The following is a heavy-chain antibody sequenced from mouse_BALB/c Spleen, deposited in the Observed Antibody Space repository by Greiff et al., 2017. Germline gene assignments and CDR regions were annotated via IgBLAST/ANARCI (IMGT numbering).Heavy chain of an antibody. J-gene: IGHJ4*01. CDR3: VRGVYDDAMDY. D-gene: IGHD2-12*01. CDR1: GFSLTSYD. Sequence: VQLQESGPGLVKPSQSLSLTCTVSGFSLTSYDISWIRQPPGKGLEWLGVIWTGGGTNYNSAFMSRLSISKDNSKSQVFLKMNSLQTDDTAIYYCVRGVYDDAMDYWGQGTSVTVSS. V-gene: IGHV2-9-2*01. CDR2: IWTGGGT.